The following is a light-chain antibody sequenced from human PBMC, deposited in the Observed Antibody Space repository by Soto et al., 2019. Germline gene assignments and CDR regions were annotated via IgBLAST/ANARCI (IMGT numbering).Light chain of an antibody. V-gene: IGLV2-8*01. CDR3: TSYAGSYADVV. CDR1: SSDFGGTNY. Sequence: QSVLTQPPSASGSPGQSVTSSCTGASSDFGGTNYVAWYQQHPGKAPKLMIFKVTKRPSGVPDRFSGSKSGNTASLTVSGLQAEDEADYYCTSYAGSYADVVFGGDTKLTVL. J-gene: IGLJ2*01. CDR2: KVT.